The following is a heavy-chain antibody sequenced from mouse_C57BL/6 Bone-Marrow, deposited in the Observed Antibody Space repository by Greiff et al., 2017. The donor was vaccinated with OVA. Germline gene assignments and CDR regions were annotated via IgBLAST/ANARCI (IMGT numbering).Heavy chain of an antibody. CDR2: IRSKSNNYAT. CDR1: GFRFNTYA. V-gene: IGHV10-1*01. D-gene: IGHD2-3*01. CDR3: VRQGDGYFYAMDY. J-gene: IGHJ4*01. Sequence: GGGLVQPKGSLTLSCAASGFRFNTYAMNWVRQAPGKGLEWVARIRSKSNNYATYYADSVKDRFTISRDDSESMLYLQMNNLKTEDTAMYYCVRQGDGYFYAMDYWGQGTSVTVSS.